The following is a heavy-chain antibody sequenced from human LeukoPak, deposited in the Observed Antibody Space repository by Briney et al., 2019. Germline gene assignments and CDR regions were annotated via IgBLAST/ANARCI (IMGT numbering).Heavy chain of an antibody. D-gene: IGHD2-15*01. CDR1: GGSISSSSYY. V-gene: IGHV4-39*01. CDR3: ATNYCSGGSCYSEGAFDI. J-gene: IGHJ3*02. Sequence: SETLSLTCTVSGGSISSSSYYWGWIRQPPGKGQEWIGSIYYSGSTYYNPSLKSRVTISVDTSKNQFSLKLSSVTAADTAVYYCATNYCSGGSCYSEGAFDIWGQGTMVTVSS. CDR2: IYYSGST.